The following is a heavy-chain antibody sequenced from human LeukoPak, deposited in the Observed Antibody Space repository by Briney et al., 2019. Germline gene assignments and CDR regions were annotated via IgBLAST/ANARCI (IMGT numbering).Heavy chain of an antibody. Sequence: GGSLRLFCAASGFTFSDYAMHWVRQAPGKGLEWVAVISYDGSNKFYEDSVKGRFTISRDNSKNTLFLQTNSLRPEDTAVYYCARDRMGSADFWSGYYTGTFEYWGRGTLVTVSS. D-gene: IGHD3-3*01. CDR2: ISYDGSNK. CDR1: GFTFSDYA. CDR3: ARDRMGSADFWSGYYTGTFEY. J-gene: IGHJ4*02. V-gene: IGHV3-30*04.